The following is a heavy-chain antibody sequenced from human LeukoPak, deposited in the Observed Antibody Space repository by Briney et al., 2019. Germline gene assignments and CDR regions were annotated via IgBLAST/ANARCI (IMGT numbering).Heavy chain of an antibody. CDR2: IYSGGET. V-gene: IGHV3-66*01. Sequence: PGVCLRLSCAASGVSVSSRFMIWVRQAPGKGLEWVTLIYSGGETSYADSVKGGFSISRDNSKNTLYLQMNSLRVEDTAVYYCTRDPPAVAINTYAWGQGTLVTVSS. CDR3: TRDPPAVAINTYA. D-gene: IGHD6-13*01. CDR1: GVSVSSRF. J-gene: IGHJ5*02.